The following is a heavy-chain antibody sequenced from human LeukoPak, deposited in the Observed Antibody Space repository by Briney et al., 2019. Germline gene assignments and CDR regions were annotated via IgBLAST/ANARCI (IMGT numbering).Heavy chain of an antibody. Sequence: GGSLRLSCVASGFTFSSYAMSWVRQAPGKGLEWVSVISGGGGSTNYADSVKGRFTISRDNSKSTLYLQVNSLRAEDTAIYYCAKEVLLWFGELSKSYGMDVWGQGTTVTVSS. J-gene: IGHJ6*02. D-gene: IGHD3-10*01. CDR2: ISGGGGST. V-gene: IGHV3-23*01. CDR1: GFTFSSYA. CDR3: AKEVLLWFGELSKSYGMDV.